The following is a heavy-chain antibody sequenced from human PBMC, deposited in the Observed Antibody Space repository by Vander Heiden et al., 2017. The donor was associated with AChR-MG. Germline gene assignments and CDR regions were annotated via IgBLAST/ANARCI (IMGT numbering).Heavy chain of an antibody. CDR2: ISYDGSNK. J-gene: IGHJ4*02. Sequence: QVQLVESGGGVVQPGRSLRLSCAASGFTFSSDGMYWVRQVPGKGLEWVAVISYDGSNKYYADSVKGRFTISRDNSKNTLYLQMNSLRAEDTAVYYCAKAGGYSYGWSDYWGQGTLVNVAS. CDR3: AKAGGYSYGWSDY. D-gene: IGHD5-18*01. CDR1: GFTFSSDG. V-gene: IGHV3-30*18.